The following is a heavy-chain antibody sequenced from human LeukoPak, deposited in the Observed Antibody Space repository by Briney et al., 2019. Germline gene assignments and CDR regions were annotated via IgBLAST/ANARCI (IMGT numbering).Heavy chain of an antibody. V-gene: IGHV4-34*01. CDR1: GGSFSGYY. J-gene: IGHJ6*03. CDR3: ARVVTYCSGGSCYKTPTYYYYYYYYMDV. Sequence: SSETLSLTCAVYGGSFSGYYWSWIRQPPGKGLEWIGEINHSGSTNYNPSLKSRVTISVDTSKNQFSLKLSSVTAADTAVYYCARVVTYCSGGSCYKTPTYYYYYYYYMDVWGKGTTVTVSS. D-gene: IGHD2-15*01. CDR2: INHSGST.